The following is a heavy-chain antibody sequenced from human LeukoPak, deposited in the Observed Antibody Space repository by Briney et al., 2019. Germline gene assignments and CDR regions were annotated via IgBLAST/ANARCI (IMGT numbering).Heavy chain of an antibody. CDR3: AREELSYDFWSGYYPYYYYGMDV. J-gene: IGHJ6*02. CDR2: INPSGGST. V-gene: IGHV1-46*01. D-gene: IGHD3-3*01. CDR1: GYTFTSYY. Sequence: PGASVKVSCKASGYTFTSYYMHWVRQAPGQGLEWMGIINPSGGSTSYAQKFQGRVTMTRDTSTSTVYMELSSLRSEDTAVYYCAREELSYDFWSGYYPYYYYGMDVWGQGTTVTVSS.